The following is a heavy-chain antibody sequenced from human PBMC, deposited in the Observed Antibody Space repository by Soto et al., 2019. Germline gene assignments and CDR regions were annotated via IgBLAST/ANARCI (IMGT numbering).Heavy chain of an antibody. Sequence: SETLSLTGTVSGGSISSYYWSWIRQPPGKGLEWIGYISYSGSTNYNPSLKSRVTISVDTSKNQFSLKLSSVTAADTAVYYCASSSPHYDFWSGYSSWDAFDIWGQGTMVTVSS. D-gene: IGHD3-3*01. CDR1: GGSISSYY. CDR2: ISYSGST. V-gene: IGHV4-59*01. J-gene: IGHJ3*02. CDR3: ASSSPHYDFWSGYSSWDAFDI.